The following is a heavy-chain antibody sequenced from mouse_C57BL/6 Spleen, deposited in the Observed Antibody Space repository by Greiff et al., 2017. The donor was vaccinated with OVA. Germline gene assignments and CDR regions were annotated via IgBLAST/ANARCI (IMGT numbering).Heavy chain of an antibody. CDR2: IYPGDGDT. CDR1: GYAFSSSW. D-gene: IGHD1-1*01. CDR3: AGYYYGSSPWFAY. V-gene: IGHV1-82*01. Sequence: QVQLQQSGPELVKPGASVKISCKASGYAFSSSWMNWVKQRPGKGLEWIGRIYPGDGDTNYNGKFKGKATLTADKSSSTAYMQLSSLTSEDSAVYFCAGYYYGSSPWFAYWGQGTLVTVSA. J-gene: IGHJ3*01.